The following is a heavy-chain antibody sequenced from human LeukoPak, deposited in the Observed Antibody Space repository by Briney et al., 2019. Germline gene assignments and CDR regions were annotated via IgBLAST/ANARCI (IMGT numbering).Heavy chain of an antibody. Sequence: SGGSLRLSCSASGFTFSSYAMHWVRQAPGKGLEYVSSISSNGGSTYYADSVKGRFTISRDNSKNTLFLQMSSLRTEDTAVYYCASPYSGHDYNFFHCGQGTLVTVSS. J-gene: IGHJ4*02. D-gene: IGHD5-12*01. V-gene: IGHV3-64D*06. CDR1: GFTFSSYA. CDR2: ISSNGGST. CDR3: ASPYSGHDYNFFH.